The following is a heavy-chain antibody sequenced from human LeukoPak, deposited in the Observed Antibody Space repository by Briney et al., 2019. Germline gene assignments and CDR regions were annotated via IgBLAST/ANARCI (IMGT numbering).Heavy chain of an antibody. Sequence: PGGSLRLSCAASGFTFSSYAMSWVRQAPGKGLEWVSDISGSGGSTYYADSVKGRFTITRDNSKNTPYLQMNSLRAEDTAVYYCAKGGGDYSKGIDYWGQGTLVTVSS. CDR3: AKGGGDYSKGIDY. D-gene: IGHD4-11*01. CDR1: GFTFSSYA. J-gene: IGHJ4*02. V-gene: IGHV3-23*01. CDR2: ISGSGGST.